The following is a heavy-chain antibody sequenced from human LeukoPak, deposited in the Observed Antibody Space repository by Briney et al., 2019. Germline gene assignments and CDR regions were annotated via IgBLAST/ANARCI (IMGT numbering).Heavy chain of an antibody. J-gene: IGHJ6*02. CDR2: ISAYNGNT. CDR1: GYTFTSYG. CDR3: AREDSSSWPYYYYYYGMDV. Sequence: GASVKVSCKASGYTFTSYGISWVRQAPGQGLEWMGWISAYNGNTNYAQKLQGRVTMTTDTSTSTACMELRSLRSDDTAVYYCAREDSSSWPYYYYYYGMDVWGQGTTVTVSS. D-gene: IGHD6-13*01. V-gene: IGHV1-18*01.